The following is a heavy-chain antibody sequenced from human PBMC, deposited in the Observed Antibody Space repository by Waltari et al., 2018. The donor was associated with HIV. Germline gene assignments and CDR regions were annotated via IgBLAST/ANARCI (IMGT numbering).Heavy chain of an antibody. Sequence: EVQLVESGGSLVQLGGALRLASVANGSTFSVHWVILLRQAPGKGLDWVANIKQDGSEKHYADSVRGRFTISRDNTKNSLYLQMNSLRAEHTAVYYCAKYSGSYWGAHNWFDPWGQGTLVTVSS. CDR3: AKYSGSYWGAHNWFDP. CDR1: GSTFSVHW. J-gene: IGHJ5*02. D-gene: IGHD1-26*01. V-gene: IGHV3-7*01. CDR2: IKQDGSEK.